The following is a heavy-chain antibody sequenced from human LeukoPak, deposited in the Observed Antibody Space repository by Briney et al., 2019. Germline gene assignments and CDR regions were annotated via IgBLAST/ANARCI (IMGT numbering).Heavy chain of an antibody. V-gene: IGHV4-39*01. Sequence: SETLSLTCTVSGGSISSSSYYWGWIRQPPGKGLEWIGSIYYSGSTYYNPSLKSRVTISVDTSKNQFSLKLSSVTAADTAVYYCARHPWYDFWSGYSDQYGMDVWGRGTTVTVSS. CDR3: ARHPWYDFWSGYSDQYGMDV. J-gene: IGHJ6*02. CDR2: IYYSGST. CDR1: GGSISSSSYY. D-gene: IGHD3-3*01.